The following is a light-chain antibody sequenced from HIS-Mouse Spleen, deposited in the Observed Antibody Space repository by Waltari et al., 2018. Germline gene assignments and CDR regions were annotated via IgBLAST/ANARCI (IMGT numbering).Light chain of an antibody. V-gene: IGLV2-14*03. CDR2: DVS. Sequence: GQSITISCTGTSSDVGGYNYVSWYQQHPGKAPKLMIYDVSNRPSGVSNRFSGSKSGNTASLTISGLQAEDEADYYCSSYTSSSTSVVFGGGTKLTVL. J-gene: IGLJ2*01. CDR1: SSDVGGYNY. CDR3: SSYTSSSTSVV.